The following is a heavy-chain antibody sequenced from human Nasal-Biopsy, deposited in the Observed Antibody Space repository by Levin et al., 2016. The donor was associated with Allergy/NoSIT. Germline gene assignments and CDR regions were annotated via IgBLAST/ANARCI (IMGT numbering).Heavy chain of an antibody. CDR2: IKPDGSEK. Sequence: GESLKISCAASGFTIRNYWMTWVRQAPGKGLEWVTNIKPDGSEKYYVDSVKGRFAISRDNAENSLYLQMNSLRVEDTAVYYCARWSYSSDWYWIASWGQGTLVTVSS. D-gene: IGHD6-13*01. J-gene: IGHJ5*01. CDR3: ARWSYSSDWYWIAS. V-gene: IGHV3-7*03. CDR1: GFTIRNYW.